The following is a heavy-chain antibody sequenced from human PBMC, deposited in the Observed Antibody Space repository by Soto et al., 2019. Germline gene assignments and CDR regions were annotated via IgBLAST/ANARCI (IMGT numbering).Heavy chain of an antibody. Sequence: EVQLLESGGGLVQPGGSLRLSCAASGFTFNNYAMTWVRQAPGKGLEWVSAISGGGDTTSYADSVKGRFTVSRDGSKNTLYLQRGGRRAENRALFSGGKGGAGSGGLPPRFAFWGQGTLVTV. CDR2: ISGGGDTT. CDR1: GFTFNNYA. J-gene: IGHJ4*02. V-gene: IGHV3-23*01. CDR3: GKGGAGSGGLPPRFAF. D-gene: IGHD3-10*01.